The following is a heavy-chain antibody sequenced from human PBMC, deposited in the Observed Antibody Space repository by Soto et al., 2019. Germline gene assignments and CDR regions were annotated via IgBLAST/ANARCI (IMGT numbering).Heavy chain of an antibody. CDR1: GGSISSYY. J-gene: IGHJ5*02. Sequence: PSETLSLTCTVSGGSISSYYWSWIRQPPGKGLEWIGYIYYSGSTNYNPSLKSRVTISVDTSKNQFSLKLSSVTAADTAVYYCARDVNSGLLSLWGFDPWGQGTLVTVSS. CDR2: IYYSGST. V-gene: IGHV4-59*01. D-gene: IGHD3-3*01. CDR3: ARDVNSGLLSLWGFDP.